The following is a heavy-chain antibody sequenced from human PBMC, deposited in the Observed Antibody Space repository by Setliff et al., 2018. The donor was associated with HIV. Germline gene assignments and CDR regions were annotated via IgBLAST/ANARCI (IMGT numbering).Heavy chain of an antibody. CDR1: GFSFRTYW. CDR2: MKYDGTEI. Sequence: QSGGSLRLSCAASGFSFRTYWMSWVRQAPGKGLEWVANMKYDGTEIYYVDAVEGRFTISRDNAKKSVFLHMNSLRGEDTAVYYCVREGEYFDTIGHYLVRRFFDLWGQGTMVTVSS. J-gene: IGHJ3*01. CDR3: VREGEYFDTIGHYLVRRFFDL. V-gene: IGHV3-7*01. D-gene: IGHD3-9*01.